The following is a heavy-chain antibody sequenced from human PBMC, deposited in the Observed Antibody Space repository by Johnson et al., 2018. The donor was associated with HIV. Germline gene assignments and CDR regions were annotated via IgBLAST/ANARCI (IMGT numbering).Heavy chain of an antibody. CDR1: GFTFSTYW. J-gene: IGHJ3*02. D-gene: IGHD1-26*01. CDR2: IKQDGSEK. Sequence: VQLVESGGGVVQPGGSLRLSCAASGFTFSTYWMSWVRQAPGKGLEWVANIKQDGSEKYYVDSVKGRFTISRDNAKNSLYVQMNSLRAEDTAVYYCARAPNVWGGSYYGDVFDIWGQGTMVAVSS. V-gene: IGHV3-7*05. CDR3: ARAPNVWGGSYYGDVFDI.